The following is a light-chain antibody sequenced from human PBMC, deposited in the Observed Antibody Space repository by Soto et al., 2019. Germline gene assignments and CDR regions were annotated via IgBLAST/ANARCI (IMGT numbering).Light chain of an antibody. J-gene: IGKJ4*01. CDR2: DAS. V-gene: IGKV1-33*01. Sequence: DIQMTQSPSSLSASVGDRITITCQASQDISKYLNWYQHKPGKAPKLLIYDASNFETGVPSRFSGSRSCTEYIFPISSLLPEDILTNYCRQYGNLPLTFGGGTKVEIK. CDR1: QDISKY. CDR3: RQYGNLPLT.